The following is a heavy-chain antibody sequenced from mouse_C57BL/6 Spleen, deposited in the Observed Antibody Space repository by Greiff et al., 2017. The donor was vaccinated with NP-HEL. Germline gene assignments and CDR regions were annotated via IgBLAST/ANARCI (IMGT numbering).Heavy chain of an antibody. CDR3: ARYEDYDYEGPWFAY. D-gene: IGHD2-4*01. CDR1: GYAFSSYW. J-gene: IGHJ3*01. Sequence: LEESGAELVKPGASVKISCKASGYAFSSYWMNWVKQRPGKGLEWIGQIYPGDGDTNYNGKFKGKATLTADKSSSTAYMQLSSLTSEDSAVYFCARYEDYDYEGPWFAYWGQGTLVTVSA. V-gene: IGHV1-80*01. CDR2: IYPGDGDT.